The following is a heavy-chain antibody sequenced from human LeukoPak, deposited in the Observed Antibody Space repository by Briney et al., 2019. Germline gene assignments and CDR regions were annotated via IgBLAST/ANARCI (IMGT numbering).Heavy chain of an antibody. V-gene: IGHV4-39*02. CDR2: IYYSGST. CDR3: AKDPRGYSGYDCYFDY. D-gene: IGHD5-12*01. Sequence: SETLSLTCTVSGGSISSSSYYWGWIRQPPGKGLEWIGSIYYSGSTYYNPSLKSRVTISVDTSKHQFSLKLSSVTAADTAVYYCAKDPRGYSGYDCYFDYWGQGTLVTVSS. J-gene: IGHJ4*02. CDR1: GGSISSSSYY.